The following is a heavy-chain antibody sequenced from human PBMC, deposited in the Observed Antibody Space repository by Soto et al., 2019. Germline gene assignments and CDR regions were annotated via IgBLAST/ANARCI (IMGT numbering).Heavy chain of an antibody. J-gene: IGHJ6*03. CDR2: ISAYNGNT. D-gene: IGHD6-13*01. CDR1: GYTFTSYG. CDR3: ARFIAAAGTPFGYYYYYMDV. Sequence: ASVKVSCKASGYTFTSYGISWVRQAPGQGLEWMGWISAYNGNTNYAQKLQGRVTMTTDTSTSTAYMALRSLRSDDTAVYYCARFIAAAGTPFGYYYYYMDVWGKGTTVTVSS. V-gene: IGHV1-18*01.